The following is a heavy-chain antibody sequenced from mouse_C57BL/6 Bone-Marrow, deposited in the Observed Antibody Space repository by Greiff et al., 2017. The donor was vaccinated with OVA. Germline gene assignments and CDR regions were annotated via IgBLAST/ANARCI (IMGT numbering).Heavy chain of an antibody. CDR2: ISSGGDYI. CDR3: TRDGYYKRYAMDY. J-gene: IGHJ4*01. V-gene: IGHV5-9-1*02. Sequence: EVQRVESGEGLVKPGGSLKLSCAASGFTFSSYAMSWVRQTPEKRLEWVAYISSGGDYIYYADTVKGRFTISRDNARNTLYLQMSSLKSEDTAMYYCTRDGYYKRYAMDYWGQGTSVTVSS. CDR1: GFTFSSYA. D-gene: IGHD2-3*01.